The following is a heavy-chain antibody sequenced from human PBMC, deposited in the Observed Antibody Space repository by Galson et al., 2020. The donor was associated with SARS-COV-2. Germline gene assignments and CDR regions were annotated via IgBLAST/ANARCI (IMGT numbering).Heavy chain of an antibody. CDR3: AKPLERDYEDDAFDI. CDR1: GFTFSSYG. CDR2: ISYDGSNK. J-gene: IGHJ3*02. V-gene: IGHV3-30*18. Sequence: GGSLRLSCAASGFTFSSYGMHWVRQAPGKGLEWVAVISYDGSNKYYADSVKGRFTISRDNSKNTLYLQMNSLRAEDTAVYYCAKPLERDYEDDAFDIWGQGTMVTVSS. D-gene: IGHD4-17*01.